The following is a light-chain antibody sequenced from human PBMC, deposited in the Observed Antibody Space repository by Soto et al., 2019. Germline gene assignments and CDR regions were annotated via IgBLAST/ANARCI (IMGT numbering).Light chain of an antibody. CDR2: DAS. J-gene: IGKJ5*01. CDR1: RSVSSY. V-gene: IGKV3-11*01. Sequence: ESVLTQSPATLSLSPGERATLSCWSSRSVSSYLAGYQQKPGQAPRLLIYDASNRATGIPARFSGSGSGTDFTLTISSLEPEDFAVYYCQQRSNWPPSITFGQGTRLEIK. CDR3: QQRSNWPPSIT.